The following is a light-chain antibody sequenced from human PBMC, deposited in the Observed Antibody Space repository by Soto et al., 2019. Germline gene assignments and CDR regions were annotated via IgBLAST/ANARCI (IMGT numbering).Light chain of an antibody. CDR3: SSYAGNNKLV. J-gene: IGLJ3*02. Sequence: QSVLTQPPSASGSPGQSVTISCTGTSSDLGAYNLVSWYQQHPGKSPKLLIYEVTRRPSGVPGRFSGSKSGSTASLTVSGLQAEDEADYYCSSYAGNNKLVFGGGTKLTVL. CDR2: EVT. CDR1: SSDLGAYNL. V-gene: IGLV2-8*01.